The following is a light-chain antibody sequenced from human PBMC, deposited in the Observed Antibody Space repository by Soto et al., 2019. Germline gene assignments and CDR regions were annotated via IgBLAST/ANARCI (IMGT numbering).Light chain of an antibody. CDR1: QSVSSSY. V-gene: IGKV3-20*01. CDR3: LQYGIS. J-gene: IGKJ3*01. Sequence: EIVVTQSPGTLSLSPGERATLSCRASQSVSSSYLAWYQQKPGQAPRLLLYGASSRATGIPDRFSGSGSGTDFTLTISRLEPEDVAVYYCLQYGISFGPGNKVDIK. CDR2: GAS.